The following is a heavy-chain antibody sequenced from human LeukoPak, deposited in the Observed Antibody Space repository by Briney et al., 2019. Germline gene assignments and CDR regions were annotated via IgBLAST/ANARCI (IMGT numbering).Heavy chain of an antibody. D-gene: IGHD2-2*01. CDR3: ARSRYCSSTSCYDRSEYFQH. J-gene: IGHJ1*01. V-gene: IGHV4-34*01. CDR1: GGSFSGYY. CDR2: MNHSGST. Sequence: SETLSLTCAAYGGSFSGYYWSWIRQPPGKGLEWIGEMNHSGSTNYNPSLKSRVTISVDTSKNQFSLKLSSVTAADTAVYYCARSRYCSSTSCYDRSEYFQHWGQGTLVTVSS.